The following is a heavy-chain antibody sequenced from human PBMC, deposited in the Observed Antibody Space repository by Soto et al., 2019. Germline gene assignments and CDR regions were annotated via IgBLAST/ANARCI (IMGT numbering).Heavy chain of an antibody. CDR2: IKQFEST. V-gene: IGHV4-30-2*06. D-gene: IGHD5-12*01. J-gene: IGHJ4*01. CDR3: FRGGGYDAFLQ. Sequence: ILWLTCPILGAAISCGGFWWRWIRQSPGKGRAWISYIKQFESTYFHPSFKSRLSMSIDRTKKLFSLNLSSVTAADTAVYYGFRGGGYDAFLQWGHGVLVTVSS. CDR1: GAAISCGGFW.